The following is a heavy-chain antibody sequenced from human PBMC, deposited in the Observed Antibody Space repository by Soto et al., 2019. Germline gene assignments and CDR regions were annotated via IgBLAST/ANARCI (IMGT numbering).Heavy chain of an antibody. D-gene: IGHD3-16*02. J-gene: IGHJ6*02. CDR3: AKVGDDYVWGSYRHYYYYGMDV. CDR1: GFTFSSYG. CDR2: ISYDGSNK. Sequence: ESGGGVVQPGRSLRLSCAASGFTFSSYGMHWVRQAPGKGLEWVAVISYDGSNKYYADSVKGRFTISRDNSKNTLYLQMNSLRAEDTAVYYCAKVGDDYVWGSYRHYYYYGMDVWGQGTTVTVSS. V-gene: IGHV3-30*18.